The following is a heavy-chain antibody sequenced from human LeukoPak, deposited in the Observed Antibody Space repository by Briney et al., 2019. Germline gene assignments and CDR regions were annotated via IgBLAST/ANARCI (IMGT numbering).Heavy chain of an antibody. CDR1: GFTFDDYA. D-gene: IGHD4-17*01. CDR2: ISWNSGSI. CDR3: AKGRGDYRLGY. V-gene: IGHV3-9*01. Sequence: PGGSLRLSCAASGFTFDDYAMHWVRQAPGKGLEWVSGISWNSGSIGYADSVKGRFTISRDSAKNSLYLQMNSLRAEDTALYYCAKGRGDYRLGYWGQGTLVTVSS. J-gene: IGHJ4*02.